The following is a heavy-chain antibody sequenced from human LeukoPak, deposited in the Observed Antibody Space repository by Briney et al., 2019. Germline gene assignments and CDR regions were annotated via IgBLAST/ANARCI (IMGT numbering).Heavy chain of an antibody. V-gene: IGHV1-2*06. CDR1: GYTFTGYY. J-gene: IGHJ4*02. D-gene: IGHD3-22*01. Sequence: ASVKVSCKASGYTFTGYYMHRVRQAPGQGLEWMGRLNPNSGDTSYAQKLQGRVTMTTDTSTSTAYMELRSLRSDDTAVYYCARNPTGGKYYYDSSGYYYFDSWGQGALVTVSS. CDR2: LNPNSGDT. CDR3: ARNPTGGKYYYDSSGYYYFDS.